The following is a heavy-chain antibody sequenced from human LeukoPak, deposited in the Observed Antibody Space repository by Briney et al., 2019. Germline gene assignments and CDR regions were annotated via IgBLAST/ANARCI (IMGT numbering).Heavy chain of an antibody. J-gene: IGHJ5*02. CDR3: ARAGVEYSYGNWFDP. CDR2: ISYDGSNK. V-gene: IGHV3-30-3*01. CDR1: GFTFSSYA. Sequence: PGGSLRLSCAASGFTFSSYAMHWVRQAPGKGLEWVAVISYDGSNKYYADSVKGRFTISRDNSKNTLYLQMNSLRAEDTAVYYCARAGVEYSYGNWFDPWGQGTLVTVSS. D-gene: IGHD5-18*01.